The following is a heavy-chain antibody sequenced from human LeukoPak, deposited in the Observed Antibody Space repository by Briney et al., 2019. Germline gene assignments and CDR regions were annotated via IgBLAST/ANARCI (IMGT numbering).Heavy chain of an antibody. Sequence: PGGSLRLSCAASGFTFSSYSMNWVRQAPGKGLEWVSAISGSSGSTYYPDSVKGRFTISRDNSKNTLHLQMNSLRAEDTAVYYCAKGVQTATYYFDCWGQGTLVTVSS. J-gene: IGHJ4*02. V-gene: IGHV3-23*01. CDR1: GFTFSSYS. CDR2: ISGSSGST. CDR3: AKGVQTATYYFDC.